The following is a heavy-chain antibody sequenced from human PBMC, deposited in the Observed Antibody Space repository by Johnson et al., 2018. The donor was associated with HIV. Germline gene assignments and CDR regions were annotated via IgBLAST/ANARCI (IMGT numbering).Heavy chain of an antibody. CDR2: ISYDGGNR. V-gene: IGHV3-30*11. Sequence: QVQLVESGGGLVQPGGSLRLSCAASGFTFSSYAIHWVRQAPGRGLEWVAVISYDGGNRYYADSVKGRFTISRDSSKNTLYLQMNSLRAEDTAVYYCRYYYDSSGDAFDIWGQGTMVTVSS. CDR1: GFTFSSYA. CDR3: RYYYDSSGDAFDI. D-gene: IGHD3-22*01. J-gene: IGHJ3*02.